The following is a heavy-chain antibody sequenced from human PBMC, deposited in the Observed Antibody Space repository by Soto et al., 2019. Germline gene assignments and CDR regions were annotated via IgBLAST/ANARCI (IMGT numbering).Heavy chain of an antibody. CDR2: IFYSGST. CDR3: ARHKTTMLTVVSAFDP. CDR1: GDSITRSHFY. D-gene: IGHD3-22*01. V-gene: IGHV4-39*02. J-gene: IGHJ5*02. Sequence: LSLTCTVSGDSITRSHFYWGWIRQPPGKGLKWLGSIFYSGSTFYNPALKSRVTFSVDPAKNHFSLKLSSVTAADTAVYYCARHKTTMLTVVSAFDPWGQGTRVTVSS.